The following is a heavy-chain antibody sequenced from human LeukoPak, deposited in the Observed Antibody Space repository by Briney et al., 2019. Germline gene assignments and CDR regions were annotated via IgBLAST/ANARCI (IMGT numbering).Heavy chain of an antibody. CDR3: AREDYDILTGYPNWFDP. Sequence: SETLSLTCTVSGGSISSYYWSWIRQPPGKGLEVRGYIYYSGSTNYNPSLKSRVTISVDTPKNQFSLKLSSVTAADTAVYYCAREDYDILTGYPNWFDPWGQGTLVTVSS. J-gene: IGHJ5*02. D-gene: IGHD3-9*01. CDR1: GGSISSYY. CDR2: IYYSGST. V-gene: IGHV4-59*01.